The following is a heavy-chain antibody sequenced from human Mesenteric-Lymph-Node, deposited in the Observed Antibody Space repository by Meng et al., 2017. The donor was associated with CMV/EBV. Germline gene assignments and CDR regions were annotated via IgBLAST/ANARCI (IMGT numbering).Heavy chain of an antibody. V-gene: IGHV3-53*01. CDR2: IYSGGST. D-gene: IGHD3-16*02. Sequence: LSYAAAGFTVSTNYMSGVRKAPGKGLEWVSSIYSGGSTYYADSVTGRFTISRDNSMNTLYLQMNSLRVEDTAVYYCARDPSLGSGDYWGQGTLVTVSS. CDR3: ARDPSLGSGDY. CDR1: GFTVSTNY. J-gene: IGHJ4*02.